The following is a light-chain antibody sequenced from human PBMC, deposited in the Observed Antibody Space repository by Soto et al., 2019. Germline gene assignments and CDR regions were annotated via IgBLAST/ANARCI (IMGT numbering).Light chain of an antibody. CDR3: CSYAGSNNLI. V-gene: IGLV2-8*01. J-gene: IGLJ1*01. CDR1: SSDIGAYNY. CDR2: EVS. Sequence: QSALTQPPSASGSPGQSVTISCTGTSSDIGAYNYVSWYQQYPGKAPKLMIFEVSKRPSGVPDRFSGSKSGNTASLTVSGLQAEGEADYYCCSYAGSNNLIFGTGTKLTVL.